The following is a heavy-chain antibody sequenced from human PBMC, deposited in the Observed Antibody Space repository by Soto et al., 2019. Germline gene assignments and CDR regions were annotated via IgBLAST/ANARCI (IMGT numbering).Heavy chain of an antibody. D-gene: IGHD1-26*01. Sequence: SETLSLTCTVSGGSISSYYWSWIRQPPGKGLEWIGYIYYSGSTNYNPSLKSRVTISVDTSKNQFSLKLSSVTAADTAAYYCARGLGATTANYFDYWGQGTLVTVSS. CDR1: GGSISSYY. CDR3: ARGLGATTANYFDY. J-gene: IGHJ4*02. CDR2: IYYSGST. V-gene: IGHV4-59*01.